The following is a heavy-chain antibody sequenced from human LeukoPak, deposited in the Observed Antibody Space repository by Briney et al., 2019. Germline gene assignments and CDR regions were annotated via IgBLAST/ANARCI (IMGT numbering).Heavy chain of an antibody. Sequence: PGGSLRLSCAASGFTFSSYSMNWVRQAPGKWLEWVSSISSSSSYIYYADSVKGRFTISRDNAKNSLYLQMNSLRAEDTAVYYCARAQSSSWVRDAFDIWGQGTMVTVSS. CDR1: GFTFSSYS. CDR2: ISSSSSYI. CDR3: ARAQSSSWVRDAFDI. D-gene: IGHD6-13*01. J-gene: IGHJ3*02. V-gene: IGHV3-21*01.